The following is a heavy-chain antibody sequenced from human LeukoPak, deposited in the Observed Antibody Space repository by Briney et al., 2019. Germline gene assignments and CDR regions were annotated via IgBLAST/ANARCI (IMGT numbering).Heavy chain of an antibody. CDR1: GFTFSSYE. CDR2: ISSSGSTI. J-gene: IGHJ4*02. D-gene: IGHD3-10*01. CDR3: AREGSGSYYIENFDY. V-gene: IGHV3-48*03. Sequence: PGGSLRLSCAASGFTFSSYEMNWVRQAPGKGLEWVSYISSSGSTIYYADSVKGRFTISRDNAKNSLYLQMNSLRAEDTAVYYCAREGSGSYYIENFDYWGQGTLVTVSP.